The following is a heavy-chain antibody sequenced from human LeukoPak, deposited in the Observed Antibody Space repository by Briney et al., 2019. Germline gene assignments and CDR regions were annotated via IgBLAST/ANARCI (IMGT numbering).Heavy chain of an antibody. CDR2: INHSGSP. Sequence: PSETLSLTCAVYGGSFSGYYWSWIRQPPGKGLEWIGEINHSGSPNYNPSLKSRVTISVDTSKNQFSLKLSSVTAADTAVYYCAREPGYCSGGSCYGGWFDPWGQGTLVTVSS. CDR3: AREPGYCSGGSCYGGWFDP. J-gene: IGHJ5*02. D-gene: IGHD2-15*01. V-gene: IGHV4-34*01. CDR1: GGSFSGYY.